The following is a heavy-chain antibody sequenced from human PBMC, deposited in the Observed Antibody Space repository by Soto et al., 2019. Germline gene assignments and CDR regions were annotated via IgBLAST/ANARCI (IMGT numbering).Heavy chain of an antibody. V-gene: IGHV1-2*02. Sequence: ASVPVSCLASRYTFTGYYLHCVRQAPGQGLAWMGWINPNSGGTNYAQKFQGRVTMTRDTSISTAYMELSRLRSDDTAVYYGARDRVLRFLEWLPSHYYGMDVWGQGTTVTVSS. CDR2: INPNSGGT. J-gene: IGHJ6*02. CDR3: ARDRVLRFLEWLPSHYYGMDV. CDR1: RYTFTGYY. D-gene: IGHD3-3*01.